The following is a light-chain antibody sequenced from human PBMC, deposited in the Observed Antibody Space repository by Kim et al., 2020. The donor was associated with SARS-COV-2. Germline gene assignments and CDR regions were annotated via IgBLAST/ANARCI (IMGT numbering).Light chain of an antibody. CDR3: RQHNTYPST. CDR2: GAS. Sequence: ASVGDRVTITGRASQEIRKDLGWYPQNPGSAPERLIYGASSVQRGVPSRFSGSGSGTEFTHTISSLQPEDFATYFSRQHNTYPSTFRQRTRLDI. CDR1: QEIRKD. V-gene: IGKV1-17*01. J-gene: IGKJ5*01.